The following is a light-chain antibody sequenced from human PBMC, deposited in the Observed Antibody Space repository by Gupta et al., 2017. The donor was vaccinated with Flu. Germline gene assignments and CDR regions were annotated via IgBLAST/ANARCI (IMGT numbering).Light chain of an antibody. CDR3: LVFFGGAWV. V-gene: IGLV7-43*01. CDR2: STN. CDR1: TGTVTSDYY. J-gene: IGLJ3*02. Sequence: QTVVTQEPSLTVSPGGTVTLTCASSTGTVTSDYYPTWFQQKPGQTPRTLIYSTNNKHAWTPARFSGSLLGGKAALTLSGVQPEDEADYYCLVFFGGAWVFGGGTKLTVL.